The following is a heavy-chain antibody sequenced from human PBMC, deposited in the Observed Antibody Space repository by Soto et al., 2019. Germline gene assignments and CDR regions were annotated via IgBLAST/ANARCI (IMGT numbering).Heavy chain of an antibody. Sequence: SETLSLTCTVSGGSISSYYWSWIRQPPGKGLEWIGYIYNSENTNYNPSLKSRVTISVDTSKNQFSLKLSSVTAADTAVYYCAAIQLYGMDVWGQGTTVTVSS. J-gene: IGHJ6*02. CDR1: GGSISSYY. CDR2: IYNSENT. V-gene: IGHV4-59*08. D-gene: IGHD5-18*01. CDR3: AAIQLYGMDV.